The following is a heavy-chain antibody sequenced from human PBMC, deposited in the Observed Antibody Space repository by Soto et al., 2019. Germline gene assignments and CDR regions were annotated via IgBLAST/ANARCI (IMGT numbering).Heavy chain of an antibody. J-gene: IGHJ5*02. CDR1: GGSISSYY. CDR3: ARQLVLAWFDP. Sequence: QVQLQESGPGLVKPSETLSLTCTVSGGSISSYYWSWIRQPPGKGLEWIGYIYCSGSTNYNPSLKSRVTISVDTSKNQFSLKLSSVTAADTAVYYCARQLVLAWFDPWGQGTLVTVSS. V-gene: IGHV4-59*01. CDR2: IYCSGST. D-gene: IGHD6-13*01.